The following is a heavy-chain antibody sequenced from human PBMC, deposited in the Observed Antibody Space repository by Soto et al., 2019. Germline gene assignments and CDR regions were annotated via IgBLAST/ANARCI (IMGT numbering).Heavy chain of an antibody. D-gene: IGHD3-22*01. J-gene: IGHJ4*02. CDR3: ARDLGYYDSSGYFDY. CDR1: GFTFSDYY. V-gene: IGHV3-11*01. Sequence: GGALRLSCAASGFTFSDYYMIWIRQAPGKGLEWISYISSSGDIIYYADSVKGRFTISRDNAKNSLYLQMNSLRAEDTAVYYCARDLGYYDSSGYFDYWGQGTLVTVSS. CDR2: ISSSGDII.